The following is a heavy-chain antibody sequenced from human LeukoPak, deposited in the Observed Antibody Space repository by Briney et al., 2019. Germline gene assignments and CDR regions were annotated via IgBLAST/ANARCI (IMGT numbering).Heavy chain of an antibody. V-gene: IGHV1-46*01. CDR2: INPSGGST. CDR3: AREGASFDY. Sequence: ASVKASCKASGYTFTGYYIHWVRQAPGQGLEWMGIINPSGGSTSYAQKFQGRVTMTRDTSTSTVYMELSSLRSEDTAVYYCAREGASFDYWGQGTLVTVSS. CDR1: GYTFTGYY. J-gene: IGHJ4*02.